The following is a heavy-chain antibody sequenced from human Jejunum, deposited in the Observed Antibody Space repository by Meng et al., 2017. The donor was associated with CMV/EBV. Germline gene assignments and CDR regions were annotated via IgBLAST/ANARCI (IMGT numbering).Heavy chain of an antibody. D-gene: IGHD3-3*01. CDR1: GFTVSSHY. J-gene: IGHJ4*02. V-gene: IGHV3-53*01. CDR3: ADNGVGDQGF. CDR2: IDTDGKT. Sequence: EVQLVESGGGLIQPGGSLRLSCAASGFTVSSHYMSWVRQAPGKGLEWVSVIDTDGKTYYADSVKGRFAISRDNSKNTLYLQMSSLRVEDTAVYSCADNGVGDQGFWGQGTLVTVSS.